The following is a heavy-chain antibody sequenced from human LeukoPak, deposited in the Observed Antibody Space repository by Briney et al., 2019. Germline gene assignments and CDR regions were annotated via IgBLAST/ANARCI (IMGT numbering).Heavy chain of an antibody. J-gene: IGHJ4*02. CDR1: GGTFSSYA. Sequence: GASVKVSCKASGGTFSSYAISWVRQAPGQGLEWMGGIIPIFGTANYAQKFQGRVTITADKSTSTAYMELSSLRSEDTAVYYCAREGTVTTEYYFDYWGQGTLVTVSS. V-gene: IGHV1-69*06. CDR3: AREGTVTTEYYFDY. D-gene: IGHD4-17*01. CDR2: IIPIFGTA.